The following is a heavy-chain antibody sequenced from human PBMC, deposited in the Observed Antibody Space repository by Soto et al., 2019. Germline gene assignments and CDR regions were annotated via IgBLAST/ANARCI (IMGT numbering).Heavy chain of an antibody. V-gene: IGHV3-48*02. CDR3: ARENYGDYLNWFDP. J-gene: IGHJ5*02. Sequence: EVQLVESGGGLVQPGGSLRLSCAASGFTFSSYSMNWVRRAQGRGLGWVSYISSSSSTFYYADPVKGRFTISRDNAKNSLYLQMNSLRDEDTAVYYCARENYGDYLNWFDPWGQGTLVTVSS. CDR2: ISSSSSTF. CDR1: GFTFSSYS. D-gene: IGHD4-17*01.